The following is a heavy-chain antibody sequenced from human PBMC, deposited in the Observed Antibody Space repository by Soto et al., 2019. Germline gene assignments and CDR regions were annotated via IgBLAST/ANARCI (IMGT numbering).Heavy chain of an antibody. CDR2: ISTYNGDA. Sequence: QAQLEQSGAEVKKPGASVKVSCKSSGYTFSTSGISWVRQAPGQGLEWMGWISTYNGDANYAQRFQGRVTMTTDTSXSTTFLELRSLRSDDTAVYYCAREGPRPYYYYGMDVWGQGTTVTVSS. D-gene: IGHD6-6*01. V-gene: IGHV1-18*01. CDR3: AREGPRPYYYYGMDV. CDR1: GYTFSTSG. J-gene: IGHJ6*02.